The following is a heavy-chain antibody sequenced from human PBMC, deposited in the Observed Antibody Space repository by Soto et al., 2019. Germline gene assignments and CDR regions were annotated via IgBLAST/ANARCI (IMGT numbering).Heavy chain of an antibody. D-gene: IGHD7-27*01. J-gene: IGHJ4*02. CDR3: RSNWALDY. Sequence: EVQLVESGGGLVQPGGSLKLSCAASGFTFSGSAMHWVRQASRKGLEWVGRIRSEANSYATAYAASVKGRFTISRDDSKNTTYLQMNSPITEDTAVYYCRSNWALDYWGQGTLVTVSS. CDR2: IRSEANSYAT. V-gene: IGHV3-73*01. CDR1: GFTFSGSA.